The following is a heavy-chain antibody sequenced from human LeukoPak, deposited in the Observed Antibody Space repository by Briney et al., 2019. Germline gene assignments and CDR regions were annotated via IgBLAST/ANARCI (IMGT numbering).Heavy chain of an antibody. V-gene: IGHV4-59*01. CDR2: VYYSEST. J-gene: IGHJ4*02. D-gene: IGHD3-22*01. CDR3: SASKELWLRGLFDY. Sequence: SETLSLTCSVSGDSISTYYWSWIRQPPGRGLEWIGYVYYSESTDYNPSLKSRVTISVDTSKKQFSLNLKSVTAADTGVYFCSASKELWLRGLFDYWGQGTLVTVSS. CDR1: GDSISTYY.